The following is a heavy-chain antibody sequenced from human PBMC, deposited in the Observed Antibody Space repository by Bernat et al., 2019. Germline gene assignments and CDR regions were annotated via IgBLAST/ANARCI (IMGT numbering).Heavy chain of an antibody. D-gene: IGHD6-19*01. CDR2: IRSKANSYAT. V-gene: IGHV3-73*02. Sequence: EVQLVESGGGLVQPGGSLKLSCAASGFTFSGSAMHWVRQASGKGLEWVGRIRSKANSYATAYAASVKGRFTISRDDSKNTAYLQMNSLRAEDTALYYCAIDGGQWLSYWGQGTLLTVSS. J-gene: IGHJ4*02. CDR1: GFTFSGSA. CDR3: AIDGGQWLSY.